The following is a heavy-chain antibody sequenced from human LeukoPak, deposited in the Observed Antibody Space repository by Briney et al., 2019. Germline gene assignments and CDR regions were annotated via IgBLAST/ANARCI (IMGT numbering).Heavy chain of an antibody. D-gene: IGHD4-11*01. CDR2: IISDGSST. CDR1: GFTFSSYW. V-gene: IGHV3-74*01. Sequence: GGSLRLSCTASGFTFSSYWMHWVRQAPGKGPMWVSRIISDGSSTSYADSVKGRFTMSRDNAKNTLYLQMNSLRADDTAVYYCARDSYYSPDYWGQGTLVIVSS. J-gene: IGHJ4*02. CDR3: ARDSYYSPDY.